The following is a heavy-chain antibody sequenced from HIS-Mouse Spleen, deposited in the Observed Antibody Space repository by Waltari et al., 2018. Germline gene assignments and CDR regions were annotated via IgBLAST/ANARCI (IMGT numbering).Heavy chain of an antibody. CDR3: ARGELEHDAFDI. Sequence: QVQLQQWGAGLLKPSETLSLTCAVYGGSFSGYYWNWIRQPPGKGLEWIGEINHSGSTNYNPSLKSRVTISVDTSKNQFSLKLSSVTAADTAVYYCARGELEHDAFDIWGQGIMVTVS. CDR2: INHSGST. D-gene: IGHD1-1*01. J-gene: IGHJ3*02. V-gene: IGHV4-34*01. CDR1: GGSFSGYY.